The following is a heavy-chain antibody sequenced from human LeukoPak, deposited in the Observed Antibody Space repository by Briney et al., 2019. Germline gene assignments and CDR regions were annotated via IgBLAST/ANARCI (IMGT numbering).Heavy chain of an antibody. V-gene: IGHV4-38-2*02. Sequence: SETLSLTCTVSGYSISSGYYWGWIRQPPGKGLEWIGSIYHSGSTYYNPSLKSRVTISVDTSKNQFSLKLSSVTAADTAVYYCARVWTGDAFDIWGQGAMVTVSS. CDR1: GYSISSGYY. D-gene: IGHD3-10*01. CDR3: ARVWTGDAFDI. CDR2: IYHSGST. J-gene: IGHJ3*02.